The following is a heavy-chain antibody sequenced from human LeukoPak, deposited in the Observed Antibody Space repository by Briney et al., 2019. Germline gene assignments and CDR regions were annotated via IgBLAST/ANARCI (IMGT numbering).Heavy chain of an antibody. V-gene: IGHV1-69*05. D-gene: IGHD5-24*01. CDR2: IMPLFGTA. CDR3: ASGSLGDGYGVGDYYQYMDV. CDR1: GGTFNSYA. J-gene: IGHJ6*03. Sequence: GSSVKVSCKASGGTFNSYAIIWVRQAPGQGLEWMGGIMPLFGTANYAQEFPGGVMFTTDESASTAYTEVSSLRSEDTAVYYCASGSLGDGYGVGDYYQYMDVWGKGTTVTVSS.